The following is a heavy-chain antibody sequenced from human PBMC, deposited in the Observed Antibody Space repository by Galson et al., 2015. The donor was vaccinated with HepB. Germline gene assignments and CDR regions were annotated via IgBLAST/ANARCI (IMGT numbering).Heavy chain of an antibody. Sequence: SLRLSCAASGFTFSSYAMHWVRQAPGKGLEWVAVISYDGSNKYYADSVKGRFTISRDNSKNTLYLQMNSLRAEDTAAYYCARELGLNQLLHYYYYGMDVWGQGTTVTVSS. CDR1: GFTFSSYA. CDR2: ISYDGSNK. J-gene: IGHJ6*02. D-gene: IGHD2-2*01. CDR3: ARELGLNQLLHYYYYGMDV. V-gene: IGHV3-30*04.